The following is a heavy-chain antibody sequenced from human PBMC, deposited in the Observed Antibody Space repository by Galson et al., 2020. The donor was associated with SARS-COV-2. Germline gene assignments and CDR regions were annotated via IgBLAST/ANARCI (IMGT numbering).Heavy chain of an antibody. D-gene: IGHD6-19*01. Sequence: GGSRRLSCAASGFTLSSSGMPWVRQAPGKGLEGVAVVWSEGTNKYYADSVKGRFTISRDTSKNTLYLQMNSLTAEDTALYYCAKGGAVAGIRGIDYWGQGTLVTVSS. CDR2: VWSEGTNK. V-gene: IGHV3-33*06. J-gene: IGHJ4*02. CDR1: GFTLSSSG. CDR3: AKGGAVAGIRGIDY.